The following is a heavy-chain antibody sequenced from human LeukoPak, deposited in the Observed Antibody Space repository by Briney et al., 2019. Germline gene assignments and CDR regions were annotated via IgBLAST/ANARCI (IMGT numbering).Heavy chain of an antibody. CDR3: AAGGSTTTPSWVSFDY. V-gene: IGHV1-46*01. Sequence: GASVNVSGKASVYTFTTYYMHCVRQAPGQGLEWMRLINPGGGGATSAQKFQGRFTMTRDTSTSTVYMELSSLTSEDTAVYYCAAGGSTTTPSWVSFDYWGQGTLVTVSS. CDR1: VYTFTTYY. CDR2: INPGGGGA. D-gene: IGHD2-2*01. J-gene: IGHJ4*02.